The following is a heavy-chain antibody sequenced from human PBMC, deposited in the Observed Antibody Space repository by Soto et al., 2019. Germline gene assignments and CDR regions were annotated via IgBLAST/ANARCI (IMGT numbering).Heavy chain of an antibody. D-gene: IGHD1-7*01. CDR1: GYTLTELS. CDR3: AASLELQQRYYYYGMDV. J-gene: IGHJ6*02. V-gene: IGHV1-24*01. Sequence: ASVKVSCTVSGYTLTELSMHWVRQAPGKGLEWMGGFDPEDGETIYAQKFQGRVTMTEDTSTDTAYMELSSLRSEDTAVYYCAASLELQQRYYYYGMDVWGQGTTVTVSS. CDR2: FDPEDGET.